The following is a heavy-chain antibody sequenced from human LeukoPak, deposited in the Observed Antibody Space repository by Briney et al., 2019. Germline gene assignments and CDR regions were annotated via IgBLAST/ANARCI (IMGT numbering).Heavy chain of an antibody. CDR2: ISSSGNTI. CDR1: GFTFSDYY. V-gene: IGHV3-11*01. D-gene: IGHD3-10*01. CDR3: ARESPYYYGSGSYYLSY. Sequence: PGGSLRLSCAASGFTFSDYYMSWIRQAPGKGLEWISYISSSGNTIYYADSVKGRFTISRDNAKNLLYLQMNSLRAEDTAVYYCARESPYYYGSGSYYLSYWGQGTLVTVSS. J-gene: IGHJ4*02.